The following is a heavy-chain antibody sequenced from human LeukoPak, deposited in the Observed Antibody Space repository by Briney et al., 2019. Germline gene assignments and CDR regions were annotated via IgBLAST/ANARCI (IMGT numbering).Heavy chain of an antibody. V-gene: IGHV4-34*01. D-gene: IGHD6-6*01. CDR2: INHSGST. CDR1: GGSFSGYY. CDR3: ARSIGTIAGRFDP. J-gene: IGHJ5*02. Sequence: PSETLSLTCAVYGGSFSGYYWSWIRQPPGKGLEWIGEINHSGSTNYNPSLKSRVTISVDTSKNQFSLKLSSVTAADTAVYYCARSIGTIAGRFDPWGQGTLVTVSS.